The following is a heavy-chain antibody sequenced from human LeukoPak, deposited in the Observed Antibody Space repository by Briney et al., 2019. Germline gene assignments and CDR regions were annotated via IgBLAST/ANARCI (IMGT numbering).Heavy chain of an antibody. D-gene: IGHD2-2*02. J-gene: IGHJ4*02. Sequence: SETLSLTCTVSGGSISSGGYYWNWIRQPPGMGLEWIAEINHSGSTNYNPSLKSRVTISVDRSKNQVSLRLSSVTAADTAVYYCARYTGYFDYWGQGTLVTVSS. CDR2: INHSGST. V-gene: IGHV4-39*07. CDR1: GGSISSGGYY. CDR3: ARYTGYFDY.